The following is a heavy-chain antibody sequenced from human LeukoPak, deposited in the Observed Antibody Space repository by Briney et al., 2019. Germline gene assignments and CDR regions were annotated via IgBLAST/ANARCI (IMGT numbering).Heavy chain of an antibody. D-gene: IGHD6-6*01. V-gene: IGHV3-74*01. CDR1: GFTFSSYW. J-gene: IGHJ4*02. CDR3: ARAVAARSSY. Sequence: GGSLRLSCAASGFTFSSYWMQWVRQAPGKGLVWVSRLSPDGSSTTSADSVKGRFTISRDNAKNSLYLQMNSLRAEDTAVYYCARAVAARSSYWGQGTLVTVSS. CDR2: LSPDGSST.